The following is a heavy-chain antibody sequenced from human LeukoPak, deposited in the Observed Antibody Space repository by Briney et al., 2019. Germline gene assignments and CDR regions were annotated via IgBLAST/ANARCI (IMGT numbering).Heavy chain of an antibody. CDR3: ARTNWNPGDY. CDR1: GFSINTNYY. J-gene: IGHJ4*02. Sequence: MPSETLSLTCTVSGFSINTNYYWGWTRQPPGKGLEWIGSIHHSGNTFHNPSLRSRVIMSIDTSKNQFPLRLSSVTAADTAVYFCARTNWNPGDYWGQGMLVTVSS. CDR2: IHHSGNT. D-gene: IGHD1-1*01. V-gene: IGHV4-38-2*02.